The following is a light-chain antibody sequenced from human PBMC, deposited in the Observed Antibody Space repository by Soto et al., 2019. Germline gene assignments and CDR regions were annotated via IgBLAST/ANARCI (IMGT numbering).Light chain of an antibody. J-gene: IGKJ5*01. Sequence: EIVLTQSPATLAFSPGERATLSFRPSQGLSGSYLAWYQQKPGQAPRLLIYGASSRATGIPDRFSGSGSGTDFTLNISRLEPEDFAVYYCQQYGSSPITFGQGTRLEI. CDR1: QGLSGSY. CDR3: QQYGSSPIT. V-gene: IGKV3-20*01. CDR2: GAS.